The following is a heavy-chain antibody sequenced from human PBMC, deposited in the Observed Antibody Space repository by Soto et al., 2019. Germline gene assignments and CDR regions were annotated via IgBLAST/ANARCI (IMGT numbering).Heavy chain of an antibody. V-gene: IGHV1-69*12. Sequence: QVQLVQSGAEVKKPGSSVKVSCTASGGTFSNYAIPWVRQAPGQGLEWMGGVTPMFGTPNYAQKFQDRVTITADEYTNTADMDLCSLRSEATAVYYCAIMYSSVCGGDLGYWGQGTLVTVSS. CDR1: GGTFSNYA. D-gene: IGHD6-19*01. CDR2: VTPMFGTP. J-gene: IGHJ4*02. CDR3: AIMYSSVCGGDLGY.